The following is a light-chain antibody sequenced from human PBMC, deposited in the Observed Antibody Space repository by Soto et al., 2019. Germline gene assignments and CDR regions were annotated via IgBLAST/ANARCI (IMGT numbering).Light chain of an antibody. V-gene: IGKV3-20*01. CDR1: QSVSSSY. J-gene: IGKJ4*01. CDR2: GAS. Sequence: EIVLTQSPGTLSLSPGERATLSCRASQSVSSSYLAWYQQKPGQAPSLLIYGASSRATGIPDRFSGSESGTDFTLTISRLEPEDFAVYYCHQYGSSPLTFGGGTKVEIK. CDR3: HQYGSSPLT.